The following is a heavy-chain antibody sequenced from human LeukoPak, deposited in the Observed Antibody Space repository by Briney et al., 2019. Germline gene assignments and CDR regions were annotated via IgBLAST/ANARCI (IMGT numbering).Heavy chain of an antibody. D-gene: IGHD2-15*01. CDR1: GFIFTNFA. J-gene: IGHJ6*02. CDR2: VSYDGKNT. V-gene: IGHV3-30*04. Sequence: GGSLRLSCVASGFIFTNFALHWVRQAPGKGLEWVAVVSYDGKNTYQADSVKGRFTISRDDSKNTVHLQMGRLRPEDTAVYYCARVNIALGGRADGMDVWGQGTTVTVSS. CDR3: ARVNIALGGRADGMDV.